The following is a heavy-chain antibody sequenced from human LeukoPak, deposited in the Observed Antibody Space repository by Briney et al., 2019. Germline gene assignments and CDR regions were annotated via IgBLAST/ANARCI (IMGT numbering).Heavy chain of an antibody. J-gene: IGHJ4*02. V-gene: IGHV3-21*01. Sequence: GGSLRLSCAASGFTFSNYAMTWVRQPPGKGLQWVSSISRSGQNIDHADSVNGRFSISRDNARNSLYLQMNSLRAEDTAVYYCARGRSYYYDSSGTYYFDYWGQGTLVTVSS. CDR3: ARGRSYYYDSSGTYYFDY. CDR1: GFTFSNYA. D-gene: IGHD3-22*01. CDR2: ISRSGQNI.